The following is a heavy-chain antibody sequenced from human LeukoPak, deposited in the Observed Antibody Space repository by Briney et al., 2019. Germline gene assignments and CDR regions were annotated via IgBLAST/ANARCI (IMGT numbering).Heavy chain of an antibody. CDR3: ARASVSPEHFDY. CDR1: GGSISSYY. J-gene: IGHJ4*02. Sequence: SETLSLTCTVSGGSISSYYWSWIRQPPGKGLEWIGYIYYSGSTNYNPSLKSRDTISVDTSKNQFSLKLSSVTAADTAVYYCARASVSPEHFDYWGQGTLVTVSS. D-gene: IGHD4-11*01. V-gene: IGHV4-59*01. CDR2: IYYSGST.